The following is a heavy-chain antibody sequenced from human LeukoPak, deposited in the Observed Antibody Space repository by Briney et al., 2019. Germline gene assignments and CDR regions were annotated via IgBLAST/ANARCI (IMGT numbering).Heavy chain of an antibody. J-gene: IGHJ4*02. D-gene: IGHD3-22*01. CDR1: GFTFSSYA. CDR3: ARGYDSSGLYFDY. V-gene: IGHV3-23*01. Sequence: PGGSLRLSCAASGFTFSSYAMSWVRQGPGKGLEWVSAISGSCGSTYYADSVKGRFTISSDNSKNTLYLQMNSLRAEDTAVYYCARGYDSSGLYFDYWGQGTLVTVSS. CDR2: ISGSCGST.